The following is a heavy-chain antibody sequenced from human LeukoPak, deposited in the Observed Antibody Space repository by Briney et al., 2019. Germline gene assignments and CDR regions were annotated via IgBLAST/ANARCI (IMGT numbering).Heavy chain of an antibody. D-gene: IGHD1-14*01. J-gene: IGHJ4*02. CDR3: AREGNLFDY. CDR2: INPSGGST. CDR1: GYTFINYA. V-gene: IGHV1-46*01. Sequence: ASVKVSCKASGYTFINYAIHWVRQAPGQGLEWMGIINPSGGSTSYAQKFQGRVTMTRDTSTSTVYMELSSLRSEDTAVYYCAREGNLFDYWGQGTLVTVSS.